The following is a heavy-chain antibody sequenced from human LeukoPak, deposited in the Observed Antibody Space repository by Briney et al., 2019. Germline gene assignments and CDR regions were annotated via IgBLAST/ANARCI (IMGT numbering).Heavy chain of an antibody. J-gene: IGHJ5*02. D-gene: IGHD6-25*01. Sequence: SETLSLTCAVYGGSFSGYYWSWIRQPPGKGLVWIGEINHSGSTNYNPSLKSRVTISVDTSKNQFSLKLSSVTAADTAVYYCARHPATPWGQGTLVTVSS. CDR1: GGSFSGYY. V-gene: IGHV4-34*01. CDR2: INHSGST. CDR3: ARHPATP.